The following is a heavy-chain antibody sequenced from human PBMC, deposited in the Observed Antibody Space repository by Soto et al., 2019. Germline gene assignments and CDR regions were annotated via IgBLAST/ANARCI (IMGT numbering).Heavy chain of an antibody. D-gene: IGHD1-26*01. CDR3: ARGVSAGVDY. Sequence: QVQLVQSGAEVRKPGASVKVSCKASGYSFTSLDINWVRQTAGQGLEWMGWMQPSTGRTGYAQKFQGRVTMTRDTAINTASMELTTLPSDDTVFYYCARGVSAGVDYWGQGTLVTVSS. CDR2: MQPSTGRT. CDR1: GYSFTSLD. J-gene: IGHJ4*02. V-gene: IGHV1-8*01.